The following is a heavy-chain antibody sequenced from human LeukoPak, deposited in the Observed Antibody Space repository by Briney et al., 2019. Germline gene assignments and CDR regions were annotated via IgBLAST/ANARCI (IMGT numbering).Heavy chain of an antibody. CDR2: INHSGST. V-gene: IGHV4-34*01. CDR3: ARGGSIVVVPAAISNWFDP. CDR1: GGSFSGYY. D-gene: IGHD2-2*01. Sequence: SETLSLTCAVYGGSFSGYYWSWIRQPPGKGLEWIGEINHSGSTNYNPSLKSRVTISVDTSKNQFSLKLSSATAADTAVHYCARGGSIVVVPAAISNWFDPWGQGTLVTVSS. J-gene: IGHJ5*02.